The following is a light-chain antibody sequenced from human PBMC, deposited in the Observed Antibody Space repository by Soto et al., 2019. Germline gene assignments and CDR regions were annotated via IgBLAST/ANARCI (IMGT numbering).Light chain of an antibody. CDR1: SGHSNYA. V-gene: IGLV4-69*01. J-gene: IGLJ2*01. CDR2: LDSDGSH. Sequence: QPVLTQSPSASASLGASVKLTCTLSSGHSNYAIAWHQQQPEKGPRYLMKLDSDGSHSKGDGIPDRFSGSRSGAERYLTISSLQSEDEADYYCQTWGTGLVVFGGGTQLTVL. CDR3: QTWGTGLVV.